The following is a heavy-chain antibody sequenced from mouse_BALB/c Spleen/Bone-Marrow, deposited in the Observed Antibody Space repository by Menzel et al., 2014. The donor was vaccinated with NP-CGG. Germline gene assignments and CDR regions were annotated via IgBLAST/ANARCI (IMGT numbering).Heavy chain of an antibody. CDR1: GYAFTNYL. CDR3: ARFTRDY. V-gene: IGHV1-54*01. J-gene: IGHJ2*01. Sequence: VQLQQSGDELVRPGTSVKVSCKASGYAFTNYLIEWFKQRPGQGLEWIGRINPGIGGTTYNAKFKGTATLTADKSSTTAYMQLSSLTSDDSAVYFCARFTRDYWGQGTTLTVSS. CDR2: INPGIGGT.